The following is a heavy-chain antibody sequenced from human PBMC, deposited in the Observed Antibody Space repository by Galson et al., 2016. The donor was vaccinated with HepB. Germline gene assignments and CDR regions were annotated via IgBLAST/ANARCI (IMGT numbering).Heavy chain of an antibody. Sequence: SVKVSCKASGYSFSNYAIHWVRQAPGQRLEWMGWINAGNGNTKYSQKFQGRVTITRDTTASTAYMEMSSLSSEDRALYYCARSDARKSLADDYLGQGALVTVSS. J-gene: IGHJ4*02. V-gene: IGHV1-3*01. D-gene: IGHD2-2*01. CDR2: INAGNGNT. CDR1: GYSFSNYA. CDR3: ARSDARKSLADDY.